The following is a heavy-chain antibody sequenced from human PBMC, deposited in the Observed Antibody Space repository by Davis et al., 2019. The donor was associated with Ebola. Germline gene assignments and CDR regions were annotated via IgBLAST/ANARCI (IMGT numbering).Heavy chain of an antibody. CDR1: GGSISSSNW. Sequence: MPSETLSLTCAVSGGSISSSNWWSWVRQPPGKGLEWIGEIYHSGSTNYNPSLKSRVTISVDKSKNQFSLKLSSVTAADTAVYYCTRVIVGATNWFDPWGQGTLVTVSS. CDR3: TRVIVGATNWFDP. D-gene: IGHD1-26*01. V-gene: IGHV4-4*02. J-gene: IGHJ5*02. CDR2: IYHSGST.